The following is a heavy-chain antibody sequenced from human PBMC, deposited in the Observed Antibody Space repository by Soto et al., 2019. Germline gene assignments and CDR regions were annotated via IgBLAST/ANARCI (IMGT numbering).Heavy chain of an antibody. D-gene: IGHD3-10*01. CDR3: ARRGRGSGSLDAFDI. CDR2: IYYSGRT. CDR1: GGSISSSSSY. V-gene: IGHV4-39*01. Sequence: SETLSLTCTVSGGSISSSSSYWGWIRQPPGKGLEWIGSIYYSGRTYYNPSLKSRVTISVDTSKNQFSLNLSSVTAADTAVYYCARRGRGSGSLDAFDIWGQGTMVTVSS. J-gene: IGHJ3*02.